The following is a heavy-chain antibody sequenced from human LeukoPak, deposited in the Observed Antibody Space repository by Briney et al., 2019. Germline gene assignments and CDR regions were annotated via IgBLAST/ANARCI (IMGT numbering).Heavy chain of an antibody. V-gene: IGHV3-53*01. CDR2: LYSGGST. Sequence: GGSLRLSCTASGFTVSSVYMNWVRQTPGKGLEWVSVLYSGGSTYYADSVKGRFTISRDNSKNTLYLQMNSLRAEDTAVYYCAKDYYGSGSYYNGGYWGQGTLVTVSS. CDR1: GFTVSSVY. D-gene: IGHD3-10*01. J-gene: IGHJ4*02. CDR3: AKDYYGSGSYYNGGY.